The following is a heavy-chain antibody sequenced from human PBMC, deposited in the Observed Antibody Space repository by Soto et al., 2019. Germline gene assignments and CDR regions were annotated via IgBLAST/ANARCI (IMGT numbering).Heavy chain of an antibody. CDR1: GFTFSSYA. Sequence: GGSLRLSCAASGFTFSSYAMSWVRQAPGKGLEWVSAISGSGGSTYYADSVKGRFTISRDNSKNTLYLQMNSLRAEDTAVYYWAKLASLLEWPPKPKKYYYYGMDVWAQGTRVTVSS. D-gene: IGHD3-3*01. CDR2: ISGSGGST. CDR3: AKLASLLEWPPKPKKYYYYGMDV. V-gene: IGHV3-23*01. J-gene: IGHJ6*02.